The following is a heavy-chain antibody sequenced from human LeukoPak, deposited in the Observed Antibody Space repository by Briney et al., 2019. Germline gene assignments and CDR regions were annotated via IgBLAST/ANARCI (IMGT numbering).Heavy chain of an antibody. CDR3: ARDRSIVGARYYYYYYMDV. Sequence: SETLSLTCTVSGGSISSYYWSWIRQPPGKGLEWIGYIYYSGSTNYNPSLKSRVTISVDTSKNQFSLKLSSVTAADTAVYYCARDRSIVGARYYYYYYMDVWGKGTTVTVSS. CDR2: IYYSGST. CDR1: GGSISSYY. V-gene: IGHV4-59*12. D-gene: IGHD1-26*01. J-gene: IGHJ6*03.